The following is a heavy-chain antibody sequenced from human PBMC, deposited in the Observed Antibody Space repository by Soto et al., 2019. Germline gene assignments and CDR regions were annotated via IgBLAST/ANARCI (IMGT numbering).Heavy chain of an antibody. CDR3: ANRNYYDWSGHTYPYFDF. V-gene: IGHV3-23*01. CDR2: ISGSGGST. J-gene: IGHJ4*02. Sequence: EVQLLQSGGGLVQPGGPLRLSCAASGLSFSNYDMTWVRQAPGKGLDWVATISGSGGSTFYADSVKGRFTISRDNSKNTVYLQINSLRVEDTAVYYCANRNYYDWSGHTYPYFDFWGRGSLVTVSS. D-gene: IGHD3-22*01. CDR1: GLSFSNYD.